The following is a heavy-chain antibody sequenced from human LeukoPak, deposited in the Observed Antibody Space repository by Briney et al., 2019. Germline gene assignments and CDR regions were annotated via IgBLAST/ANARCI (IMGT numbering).Heavy chain of an antibody. CDR2: IYYSGST. J-gene: IGHJ6*03. Sequence: SETLSLTCTVSGYSISSGYYWGWIRQPPGKGLEWIGSIYYSGSTYYNPSLKSRVTISVDTSKNQFSLKLSSVTAADTAVYYCARVGGSYYYYYYYMDVWGKGTTVTVSS. CDR1: GYSISSGYY. D-gene: IGHD1-26*01. V-gene: IGHV4-38-2*02. CDR3: ARVGGSYYYYYYYMDV.